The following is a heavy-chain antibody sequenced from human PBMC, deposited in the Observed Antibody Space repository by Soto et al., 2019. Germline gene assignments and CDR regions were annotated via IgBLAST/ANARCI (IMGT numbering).Heavy chain of an antibody. CDR3: AREGYSSGYYYYYGMDV. J-gene: IGHJ6*02. D-gene: IGHD3-22*01. V-gene: IGHV4-59*01. CDR2: IYYSGST. CDR1: GGYISSYY. Sequence: SETLSLTCTVSGGYISSYYWSCIRQPPGKGLEWIGYIYYSGSTNYNPSLKSRVTISVDTSKNQFSLKLSSVTAADTAVYYCAREGYSSGYYYYYGMDVWGQGTTVTVSS.